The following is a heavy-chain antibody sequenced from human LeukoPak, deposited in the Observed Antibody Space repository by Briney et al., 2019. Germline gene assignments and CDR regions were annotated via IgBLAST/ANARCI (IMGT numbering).Heavy chain of an antibody. CDR3: ARVGYYYDSSGYYYYGMDV. J-gene: IGHJ6*02. V-gene: IGHV1-69*05. D-gene: IGHD3-22*01. CDR2: IIPIFGTA. CDR1: GGTFSSYA. Sequence: SVKVSCKASGGTFSSYAISWVRQAPGQGLEWMGGIIPIFGTANYAQKFQGRVTMTRDTSTSTVYMELSSLRSEDTAVYYCARVGYYYDSSGYYYYGMDVWGQGTTVTVSS.